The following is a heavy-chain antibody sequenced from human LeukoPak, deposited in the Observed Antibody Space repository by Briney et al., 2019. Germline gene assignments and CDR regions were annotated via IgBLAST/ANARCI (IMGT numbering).Heavy chain of an antibody. J-gene: IGHJ4*02. CDR3: ARAGESIVVVPASIEGGY. D-gene: IGHD2-2*01. Sequence: NFPDSVKGPFPLSRDNAKNTLYLQMNSVRAEDTAVYYCARAGESIVVVPASIEGGYWGQGTLVTVSS. V-gene: IGHV3-74*01.